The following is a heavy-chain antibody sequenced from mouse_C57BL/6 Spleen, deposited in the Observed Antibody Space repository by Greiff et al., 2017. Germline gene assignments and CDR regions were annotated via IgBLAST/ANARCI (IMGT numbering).Heavy chain of an antibody. J-gene: IGHJ2*01. D-gene: IGHD1-1*01. Sequence: VQLKESGPGLVKPSQSLSLTCSVTGYSITSGYYWNWIRQFPGNKLEWMGYISYDGSNNYNPSLKNRISITRDTSKNQFFLKLNSVTTEDTATYYCARDGVTTVVFDYWGQGTTLTVSS. CDR3: ARDGVTTVVFDY. CDR2: ISYDGSN. V-gene: IGHV3-6*01. CDR1: GYSITSGYY.